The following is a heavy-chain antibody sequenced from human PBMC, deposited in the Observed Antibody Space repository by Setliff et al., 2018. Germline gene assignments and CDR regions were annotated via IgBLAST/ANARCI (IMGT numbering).Heavy chain of an antibody. V-gene: IGHV3-7*01. Sequence: PGGSLRLSCIASGFIFSDYWMDWVRQAPGKGLEWVANINQDGGDRYYVDSVKGRFTISRDNSKNTVYLQMNSLRAEDTALYFCVRAFRGYISAEYFQYWGQGTLVTVSS. CDR3: VRAFRGYISAEYFQY. CDR1: GFIFSDYW. J-gene: IGHJ1*01. D-gene: IGHD5-12*01. CDR2: INQDGGDR.